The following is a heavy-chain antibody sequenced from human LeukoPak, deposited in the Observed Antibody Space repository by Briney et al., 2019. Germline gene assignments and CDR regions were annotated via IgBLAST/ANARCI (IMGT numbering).Heavy chain of an antibody. CDR3: ARQERHYDFWSGSTLYYFDY. V-gene: IGHV1-8*01. D-gene: IGHD3-3*01. CDR1: GYTFTSYD. CDR2: MNPSSGNT. J-gene: IGHJ4*02. Sequence: ASVKVSCKASGYTFTSYDINWVRQATGQGLEWMGWMNPSSGNTGYAQKFQGRVTMTRNTSISTAYMELSSLRSEDTAVYYCARQERHYDFWSGSTLYYFDYWGQGTLVTVSS.